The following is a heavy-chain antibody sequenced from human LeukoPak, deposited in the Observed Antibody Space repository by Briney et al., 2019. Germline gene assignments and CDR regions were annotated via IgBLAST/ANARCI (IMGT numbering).Heavy chain of an antibody. Sequence: GRSLRLSCVASGFSFRTHAMHWVRQAPGKGLEWVAVISFDESKKEYTDSVKGRFTISRDNSKNTLYLEMSSLRAEDTALYSGARGPRPVYDGVYSYVVVWGQVTLVAVSS. V-gene: IGHV3-30-3*01. D-gene: IGHD2-8*01. CDR1: GFSFRTHA. CDR2: ISFDESKK. J-gene: IGHJ4*02. CDR3: ARGPRPVYDGVYSYVVV.